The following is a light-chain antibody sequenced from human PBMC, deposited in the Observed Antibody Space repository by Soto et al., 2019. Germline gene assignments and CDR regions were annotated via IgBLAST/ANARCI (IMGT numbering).Light chain of an antibody. CDR1: ESIARH. Sequence: DIQMTQSPSSLSASVGDRVTITCRASESIARHLNWYQQKPGKAPKLLIYAASSLQNGVPSRFRGGGSGTDFTLTISNLQPKDFATYYWQQSYNTLSFTFGQGTRLEIK. CDR2: AAS. J-gene: IGKJ5*01. V-gene: IGKV1-39*01. CDR3: QQSYNTLSFT.